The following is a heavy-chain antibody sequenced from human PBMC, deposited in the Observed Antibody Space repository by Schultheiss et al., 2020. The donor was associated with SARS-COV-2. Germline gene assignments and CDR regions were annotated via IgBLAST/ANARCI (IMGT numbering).Heavy chain of an antibody. Sequence: SETLSLTCTVSGGSISSYYWSWIRQPAGKGLEWIGSIYHSGSTNYNPSLKSRVTISVDTSKNQFSLKLSSVTAADTAVYYCARSLSMPPYVADAFDIWGQGTMVTVSS. V-gene: IGHV4-4*07. CDR2: IYHSGST. J-gene: IGHJ3*02. CDR1: GGSISSYY. D-gene: IGHD2-2*01. CDR3: ARSLSMPPYVADAFDI.